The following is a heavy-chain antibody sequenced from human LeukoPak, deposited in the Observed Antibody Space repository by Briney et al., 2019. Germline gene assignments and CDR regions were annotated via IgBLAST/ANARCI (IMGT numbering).Heavy chain of an antibody. Sequence: KPGGSLRLSCAASGFTFSSCGFNWVRQAPGKGLEWVSSIGPTGTDRYYADSVRGRFTISRDNDKNSMYLQMDSLRDEDTAVYYCATETIGRHYDYWGQGTLLTVSS. V-gene: IGHV3-21*01. CDR2: IGPTGTDR. CDR3: ATETIGRHYDY. CDR1: GFTFSSCG. J-gene: IGHJ4*02. D-gene: IGHD1-14*01.